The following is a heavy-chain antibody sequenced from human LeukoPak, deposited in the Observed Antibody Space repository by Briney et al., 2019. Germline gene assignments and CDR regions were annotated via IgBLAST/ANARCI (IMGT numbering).Heavy chain of an antibody. CDR3: TTVYYILTGYLGRDY. D-gene: IGHD3-9*01. Sequence: GGSLRLSCAASGFTFSNAWMSWARQAPGKGLEWVGRIKSKTEGGTTDYAAPVKGRFTISRDDSKNTLYLQMNSLKTEYTAVYYCTTVYYILTGYLGRDYWGQGTLVTVSS. CDR1: GFTFSNAW. J-gene: IGHJ4*02. CDR2: IKSKTEGGTT. V-gene: IGHV3-15*05.